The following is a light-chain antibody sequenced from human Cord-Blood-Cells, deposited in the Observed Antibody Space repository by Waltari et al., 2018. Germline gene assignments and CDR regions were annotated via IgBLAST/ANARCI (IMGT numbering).Light chain of an antibody. Sequence: QSALTQPPSASGSPGQSVTISCTGTSSDVGGYNYVSWYQQHPGKAPKLMIYEVSKRPSGVPDRVSGSKSGNTASLTVAGLQAEDEADYYCSSYAGSVFGGGTKLTVL. CDR2: EVS. CDR3: SSYAGSV. CDR1: SSDVGGYNY. J-gene: IGLJ2*01. V-gene: IGLV2-8*01.